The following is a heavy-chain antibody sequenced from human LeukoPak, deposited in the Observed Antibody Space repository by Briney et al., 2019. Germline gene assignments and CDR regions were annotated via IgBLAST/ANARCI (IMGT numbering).Heavy chain of an antibody. CDR1: GFTFNTHW. V-gene: IGHV3-7*01. Sequence: PGGSLRLSCEASGFTFNTHWMNWVRQAPGKGLEWLANIRPDGSEGFYVDSVRGRFTISRDNAKNSVYLQMNNLRAEDTAVYYCSGRSGFSSIYWGQGTLVTVSS. J-gene: IGHJ4*02. CDR2: IRPDGSEG. CDR3: SGRSGFSSIY. D-gene: IGHD2-2*01.